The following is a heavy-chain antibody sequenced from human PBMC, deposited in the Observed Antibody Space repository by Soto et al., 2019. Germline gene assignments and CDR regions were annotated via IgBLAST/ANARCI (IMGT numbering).Heavy chain of an antibody. CDR3: ASDVCSNCRNYYYGMDV. D-gene: IGHD4-4*01. CDR1: GYSFTSYW. Sequence: PGESLKISCKGSGYSFTSYWISWVRQMPGKGLEWMGRIDPSDSYTNYSPSFQGHVTISADKSISTAYLQWSSLKASDTAMYFCASDVCSNCRNYYYGMDVWGQGTTVTVSS. V-gene: IGHV5-10-1*01. CDR2: IDPSDSYT. J-gene: IGHJ6*02.